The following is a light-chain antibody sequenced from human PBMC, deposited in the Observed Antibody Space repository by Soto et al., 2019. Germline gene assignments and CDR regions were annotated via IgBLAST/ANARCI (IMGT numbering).Light chain of an antibody. Sequence: DIQMTQSPSTLSASVGDRVTITCRASQNIRAWLAWYQQKPGKAPKLLIYNASNLYSGVPSRFSGSASGTEFTLTISSLQPDDFAIYYCHQYNSYPWTFGQGTKVDIK. CDR1: QNIRAW. J-gene: IGKJ1*01. V-gene: IGKV1-5*03. CDR2: NAS. CDR3: HQYNSYPWT.